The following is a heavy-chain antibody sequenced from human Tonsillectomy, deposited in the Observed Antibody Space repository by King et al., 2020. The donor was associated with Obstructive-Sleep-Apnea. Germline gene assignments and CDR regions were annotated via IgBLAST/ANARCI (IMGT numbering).Heavy chain of an antibody. J-gene: IGHJ4*02. D-gene: IGHD3-22*01. CDR1: GFTFSSYA. CDR2: ISGSGGST. Sequence: VQLVESGGGLVQPGGSLRLSCAASGFTFSSYAMSWVRQAPGKGLEWVSAISGSGGSTYYADSVKGRFTISRDNSKNTLYLQMNSLRAEDTAVYYCAKVPTRYYYASSGYSRYFDYWGQGTLVTVSS. CDR3: AKVPTRYYYASSGYSRYFDY. V-gene: IGHV3-23*04.